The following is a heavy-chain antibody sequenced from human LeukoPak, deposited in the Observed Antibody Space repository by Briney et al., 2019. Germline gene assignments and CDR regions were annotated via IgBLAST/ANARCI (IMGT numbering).Heavy chain of an antibody. J-gene: IGHJ6*02. V-gene: IGHV3-53*01. CDR2: IYSGGST. CDR3: AREMGIAAAPWYYGMDV. CDR1: GFTVSSNY. D-gene: IGHD6-13*01. Sequence: GGSLRLSCAASGFTVSSNYMSWVRQAPGKGLEWVSVIYSGGSTYYADSVKGRFTISRDNSKNTLYLQMNSLRAEDTAVYYCAREMGIAAAPWYYGMDVWGQGTTVTVSS.